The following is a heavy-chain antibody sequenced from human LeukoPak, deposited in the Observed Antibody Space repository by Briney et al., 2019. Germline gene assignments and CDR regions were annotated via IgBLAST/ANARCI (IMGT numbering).Heavy chain of an antibody. CDR2: INTNTGNP. J-gene: IGHJ4*02. V-gene: IGHV7-4-1*02. D-gene: IGHD6-13*01. CDR1: GYTFTIYA. CDR3: ARGPSGYSSSWYQGVY. Sequence: ASVKVSCKASGYTFTIYAMNWVRQAPGQGLEWMGWINTNTGNPTYAQGFTGRFVFSLDTSVSTAYLRISSLKAEDTAVYYCARGPSGYSSSWYQGVYWGQGTLVTVSS.